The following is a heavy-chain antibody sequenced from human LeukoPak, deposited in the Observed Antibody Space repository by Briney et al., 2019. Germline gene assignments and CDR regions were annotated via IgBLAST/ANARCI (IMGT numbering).Heavy chain of an antibody. V-gene: IGHV4-30-4*01. CDR1: GGSIDRGDYY. D-gene: IGHD5-18*01. CDR3: ARGVTPDY. J-gene: IGHJ4*02. Sequence: PSQTLSLTCTVSGGSIDRGDYYWRWIRQPPGKGLEWIGEIYHSGSTNYNPSLKSRVTISVDTSKNQFSLKLSSVTAADTAVYYCARGVTPDYWGQGTLVTVSS. CDR2: IYHSGST.